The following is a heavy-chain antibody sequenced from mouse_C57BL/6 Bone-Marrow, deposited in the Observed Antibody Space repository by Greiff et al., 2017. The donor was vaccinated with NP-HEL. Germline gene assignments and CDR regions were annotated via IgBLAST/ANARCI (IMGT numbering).Heavy chain of an antibody. CDR3: VAFITTVEDYFDY. CDR2: IDPEDGET. CDR1: GFNLKDYY. Sequence: VQLQQSGAELVKPGASVKLSCTASGFNLKDYYMHWVKQRTEQGLEWIGRIDPEDGETKYAPKFQGKATITADTSSNTAYMQLSSLTSEDTAVYYCVAFITTVEDYFDYWGQGTTLTVSS. J-gene: IGHJ2*01. V-gene: IGHV14-2*01. D-gene: IGHD1-1*01.